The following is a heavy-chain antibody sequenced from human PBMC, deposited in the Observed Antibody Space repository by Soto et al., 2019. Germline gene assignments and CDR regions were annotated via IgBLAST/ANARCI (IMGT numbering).Heavy chain of an antibody. Sequence: QVQLLQSGAEVKKPGASVKVSCKASGYIFINYGISWVRQAPGQGLEWMGWINSYNGNTNSAQKVQSRVTMTTDTSTTTADMALRSLTADDTAVYYCARSAGVVDGDDYWGQGTVVTVSS. CDR2: INSYNGNT. D-gene: IGHD3-10*01. V-gene: IGHV1-18*01. CDR1: GYIFINYG. CDR3: ARSAGVVDGDDY. J-gene: IGHJ4*02.